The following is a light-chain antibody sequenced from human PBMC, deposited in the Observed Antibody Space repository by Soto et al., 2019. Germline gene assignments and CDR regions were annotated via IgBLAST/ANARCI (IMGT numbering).Light chain of an antibody. Sequence: QSALTQPASVSGSPGQSITISCTGTSSDVGGYNYVSWYQHHPGTAPKLLIYSVTYRPSGVSNRFSGSKSGTTASLTISGLQAEDEADYYCGSYTSSNTVVFGGGTKLTVL. CDR2: SVT. J-gene: IGLJ2*01. CDR3: GSYTSSNTVV. CDR1: SSDVGGYNY. V-gene: IGLV2-14*03.